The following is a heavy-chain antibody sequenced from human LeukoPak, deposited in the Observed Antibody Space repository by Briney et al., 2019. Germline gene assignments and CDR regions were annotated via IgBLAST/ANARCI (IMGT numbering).Heavy chain of an antibody. V-gene: IGHV4-4*07. CDR1: GGSISSYY. CDR3: ARATPPYGSGSPSLYYYGMDV. J-gene: IGHJ6*02. Sequence: SETLSLTCIVSGGSISSYYWSWIRQPAGKGLKWIGRIYTSGSTNYNPSLKSRVTMSVDTSKNQFSLKLSSVTAADTAVYYCARATPPYGSGSPSLYYYGMDVWGQGTTVTVSS. CDR2: IYTSGST. D-gene: IGHD3-10*01.